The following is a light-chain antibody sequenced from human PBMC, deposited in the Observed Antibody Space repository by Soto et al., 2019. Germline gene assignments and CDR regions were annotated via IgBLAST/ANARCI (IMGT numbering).Light chain of an antibody. Sequence: QSALTQPPSASGSPGQSVTISCTGTSSDVGGYNYVSWYQHHPGKAPKIIIYDVNKRPSGVPDRFSGSKSGNTASLTISGLQTEDEADYYCCSYAGSYTLVFGGGTKLTVL. CDR1: SSDVGGYNY. V-gene: IGLV2-11*01. J-gene: IGLJ2*01. CDR2: DVN. CDR3: CSYAGSYTLV.